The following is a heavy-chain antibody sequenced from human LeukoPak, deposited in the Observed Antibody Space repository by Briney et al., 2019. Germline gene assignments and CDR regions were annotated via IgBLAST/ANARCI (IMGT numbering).Heavy chain of an antibody. D-gene: IGHD1-26*01. Sequence: PGGSLRLSWTASGFTFGDYAISWVRQAPGKGLEWVGFITSKAYGATTDYAASVKGRFTISRDDSKSIAYLQMNSPKSEDTAVYYCSRHIVGARTFFDYWGQGALVTVSS. CDR3: SRHIVGARTFFDY. CDR2: ITSKAYGATT. CDR1: GFTFGDYA. V-gene: IGHV3-49*04. J-gene: IGHJ4*02.